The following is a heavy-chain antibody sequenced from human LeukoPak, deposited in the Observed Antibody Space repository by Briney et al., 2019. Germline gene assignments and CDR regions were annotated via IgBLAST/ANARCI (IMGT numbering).Heavy chain of an antibody. CDR3: ARADDYGDY. V-gene: IGHV3-53*01. CDR1: GFTFSSYA. CDR2: IYSGGST. J-gene: IGHJ4*02. Sequence: GGSLRLSCAASGFTFSSYAMSWVRQAPGKGLEWVSVIYSGGSTYYADSVKGRFTISRDNSKNTLYLQMNNLRAEDTAVYYCARADDYGDYWGQGTLVTVSS.